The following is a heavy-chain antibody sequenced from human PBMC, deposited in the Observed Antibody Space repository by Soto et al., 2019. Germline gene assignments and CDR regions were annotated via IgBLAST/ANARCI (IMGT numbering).Heavy chain of an antibody. CDR1: GFTFSNSA. D-gene: IGHD3-10*01. V-gene: IGHV3-30-3*01. Sequence: QVHLVESGGGVVQPGRSLRLSCAASGFTFSNSAMNWVRQAPGKGLEWVAVISHDGSKQYYADSVKGRFSISRDNSNNTLYVRMNSLRPEDTAVYYCAGDTYYYGSGSPLGYWGQGTRVTVSS. CDR3: AGDTYYYGSGSPLGY. CDR2: ISHDGSKQ. J-gene: IGHJ4*02.